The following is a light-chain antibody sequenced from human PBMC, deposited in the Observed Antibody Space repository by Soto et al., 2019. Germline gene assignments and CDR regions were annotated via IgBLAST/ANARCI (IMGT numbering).Light chain of an antibody. Sequence: QSVLTQPPSASGTPGQRVTISCSGSSSNIGSNTVNWYQQLPGTAPKLLIYSNNQRPSGVPDRFSGSKSGTSASLASSGLQSEDEADYYCAAWDDSLNEVVFGGGTKLTVL. CDR1: SSNIGSNT. J-gene: IGLJ2*01. CDR3: AAWDDSLNEVV. V-gene: IGLV1-44*01. CDR2: SNN.